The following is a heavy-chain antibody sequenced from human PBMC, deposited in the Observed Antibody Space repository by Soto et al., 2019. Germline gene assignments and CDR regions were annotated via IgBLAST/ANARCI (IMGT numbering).Heavy chain of an antibody. Sequence: GASVKVSCKASGVTFSNSAIIWVRQAPGQGLEWMGGILPIFGTPNYAQKFQGRLTISADEFSSTAYMELNILRSEDTAVYHCATPAEALDTAMLKGLAHWGQGSLVTVSS. CDR3: ATPAEALDTAMLKGLAH. D-gene: IGHD5-18*01. J-gene: IGHJ4*02. CDR1: GVTFSNSA. CDR2: ILPIFGTP. V-gene: IGHV1-69*13.